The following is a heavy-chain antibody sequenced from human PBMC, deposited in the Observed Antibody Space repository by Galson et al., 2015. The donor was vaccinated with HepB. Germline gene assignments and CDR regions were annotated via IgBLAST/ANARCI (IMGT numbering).Heavy chain of an antibody. CDR1: GFTFSSYA. CDR2: ISYDGSNK. Sequence: SLRLSCAASGFTFSSYAMHWVRQAPGKGLEWVAVISYDGSNKYYADSVKGRFTISRDNSKNTLYLQMNSLRAEDTAVYYCASSPYYYGSGSRSVKRPSYGMDVWGQGTTVTVSS. V-gene: IGHV3-30-3*01. J-gene: IGHJ6*02. CDR3: ASSPYYYGSGSRSVKRPSYGMDV. D-gene: IGHD3-10*01.